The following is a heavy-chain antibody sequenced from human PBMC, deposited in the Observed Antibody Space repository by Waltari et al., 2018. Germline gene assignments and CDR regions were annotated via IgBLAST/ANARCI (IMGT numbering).Heavy chain of an antibody. Sequence: QVQLQQWGAGLLKHSATLSLTCAVYGGSFSGYYWSWIRQPPGKGLEWIGEINHSGSTNYNPSLKSRVTISVDTSKNQFSLKLSSVTAADTAVYYCARGRRLYSSSSVGYFDYWGQGTLVTVSS. J-gene: IGHJ4*02. CDR3: ARGRRLYSSSSVGYFDY. V-gene: IGHV4-34*01. D-gene: IGHD6-6*01. CDR2: INHSGST. CDR1: GGSFSGYY.